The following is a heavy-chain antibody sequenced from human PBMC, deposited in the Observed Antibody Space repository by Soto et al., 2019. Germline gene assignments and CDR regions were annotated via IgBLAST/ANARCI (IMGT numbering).Heavy chain of an antibody. D-gene: IGHD5-12*01. V-gene: IGHV3-21*01. CDR1: GFTFSSYS. Sequence: GGSLRLSCAASGFTFSSYSMNWVRQAPGKGLEWVSSISSSSSYIYYADSVKGRFTISRDNAKNSRYLQMNSLRAEDTAVYYCAGAPKKYGGVVATIQEIGSWFDPWGQGTLVTVSS. CDR3: AGAPKKYGGVVATIQEIGSWFDP. J-gene: IGHJ5*02. CDR2: ISSSSSYI.